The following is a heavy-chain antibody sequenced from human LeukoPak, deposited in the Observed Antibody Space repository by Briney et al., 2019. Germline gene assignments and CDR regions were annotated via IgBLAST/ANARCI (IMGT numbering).Heavy chain of an antibody. Sequence: PSQTLSLTCVVSGGSISSGGCSWSWIRQPPGKGLEWIGYIYHTGSTYYNPSLKSRVTISLDRSKNQFSLRLTSVTAADTAVYYCASGCSGGSCYSGDYHYYGMDVWGQGTTVTVSS. CDR2: IYHTGST. CDR1: GGSISSGGCS. D-gene: IGHD2-15*01. CDR3: ASGCSGGSCYSGDYHYYGMDV. J-gene: IGHJ6*02. V-gene: IGHV4-30-2*01.